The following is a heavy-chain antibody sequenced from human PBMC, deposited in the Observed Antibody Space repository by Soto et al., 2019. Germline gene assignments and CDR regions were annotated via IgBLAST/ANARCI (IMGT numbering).Heavy chain of an antibody. CDR3: ARGAQFQYYMDV. D-gene: IGHD4-4*01. V-gene: IGHV3-74*01. CDR2: INSDGSNT. Sequence: GGSLRLSCAASVFTFYNHWMHWVRQAPGKGLVWVSRINSDGSNTNYADSVRGRFTISRDNAKNMVYLQVNTLRVEDTAVYFCARGAQFQYYMDVLGKGTAVTVSS. CDR1: VFTFYNHW. J-gene: IGHJ6*03.